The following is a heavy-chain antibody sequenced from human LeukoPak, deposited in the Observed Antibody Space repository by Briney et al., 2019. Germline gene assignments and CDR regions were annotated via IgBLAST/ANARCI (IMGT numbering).Heavy chain of an antibody. CDR1: GYSISSGYY. Sequence: SETLSLTCTVSGYSISSGYYWGWIRQSPGKGLEWIGSIYHSGSTYYNPSLKSRVTISVDTSKNQFSLKLSSVTAADTAVYYCARGSTSGSGYYFGDYWGQGTLVTVSS. J-gene: IGHJ4*02. CDR2: IYHSGST. CDR3: ARGSTSGSGYYFGDY. D-gene: IGHD3-22*01. V-gene: IGHV4-38-2*02.